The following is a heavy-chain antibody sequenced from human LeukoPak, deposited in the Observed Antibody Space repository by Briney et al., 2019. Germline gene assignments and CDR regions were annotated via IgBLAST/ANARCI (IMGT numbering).Heavy chain of an antibody. Sequence: GGPLRLSCAASGFTFSSYWMSWVRQAPGKGLEWVANIKQDGSEKYYVDSVKGRSTISRDNAKNSLYLQMNSLRAEDTAVYYCARARAVAGTSPLGYWGQGTLVTVSS. CDR1: GFTFSSYW. D-gene: IGHD6-19*01. CDR2: IKQDGSEK. CDR3: ARARAVAGTSPLGY. J-gene: IGHJ4*02. V-gene: IGHV3-7*01.